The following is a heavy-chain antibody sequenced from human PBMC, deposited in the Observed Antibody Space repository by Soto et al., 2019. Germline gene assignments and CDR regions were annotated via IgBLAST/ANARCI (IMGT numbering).Heavy chain of an antibody. D-gene: IGHD2-15*01. Sequence: QVQLVESGGTVVQPGRSLRLSCSASGFPFSSYGMHWVRQAPGKGLEWVAFVRYDGNNKYYGDSVKGRFTISRDNSQNTLYLQMNRLRADDTAVYHCAREDCSGGTCNQWPPGDHWGQGTLVTVSS. CDR1: GFPFSSYG. V-gene: IGHV3-33*01. CDR3: AREDCSGGTCNQWPPGDH. J-gene: IGHJ4*02. CDR2: VRYDGNNK.